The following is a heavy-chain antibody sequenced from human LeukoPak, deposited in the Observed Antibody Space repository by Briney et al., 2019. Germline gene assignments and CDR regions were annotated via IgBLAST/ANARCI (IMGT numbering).Heavy chain of an antibody. CDR3: ATSNPQLAPEN. Sequence: GGSLKLSFAASGLPFRNYGMHWVRQAPGKGRDGVAVIWYDGSNKYYTDSVKGRFIVSRDDSKNTLYLQMNSLRADDTAVYYCATSNPQLAPENCGQGTLVIVSS. V-gene: IGHV3-33*01. D-gene: IGHD5-24*01. CDR2: IWYDGSNK. CDR1: GLPFRNYG. J-gene: IGHJ4*02.